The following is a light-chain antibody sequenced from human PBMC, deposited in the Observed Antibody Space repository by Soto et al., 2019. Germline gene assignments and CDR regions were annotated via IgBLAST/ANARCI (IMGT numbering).Light chain of an antibody. CDR2: DVS. Sequence: DIQMTQSPSTLSASVGERVTITCRASQSVSNWLAWYQQKPGKAPKLLIYDVSSLESGVPSRFSGSGSGTEFILTISSLQPDDFATYYCQRYDSYSWTFDQGTKVEMK. J-gene: IGKJ1*01. V-gene: IGKV1-5*01. CDR3: QRYDSYSWT. CDR1: QSVSNW.